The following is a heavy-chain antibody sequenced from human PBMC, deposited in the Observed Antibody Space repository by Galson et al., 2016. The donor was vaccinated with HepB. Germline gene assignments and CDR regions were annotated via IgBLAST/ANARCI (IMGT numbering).Heavy chain of an antibody. CDR1: GFTFSSFA. CDR3: AKDPAGGYCSGGSCYY. Sequence: SLRLSCAASGFTFSSFAMSWVRQAPGKGLEWVSAISGSGGFTYYADSVKGRLTISRDNSKNTLYLQMNSLRAEDTAVYYCAKDPAGGYCSGGSCYYWGQGTLVTVSS. J-gene: IGHJ4*02. CDR2: ISGSGGFT. D-gene: IGHD2-15*01. V-gene: IGHV3-23*01.